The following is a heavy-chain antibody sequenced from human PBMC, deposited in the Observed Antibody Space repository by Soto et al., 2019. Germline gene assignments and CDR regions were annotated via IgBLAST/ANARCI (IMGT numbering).Heavy chain of an antibody. CDR1: GGFISSYY. V-gene: IGHV4-59*01. Sequence: QVQLQESGPGLVKPSETLSVTCTVSGGFISSYYWSWIRQPPGKGLEWIGFIFYSGSSSYDPSLQSRVTISIDASGYQFSLKLNSVTAWDTAVYYWASMIGDPVLSFDSWGPGTLVAVS. CDR2: IFYSGSS. J-gene: IGHJ5*01. CDR3: ASMIGDPVLSFDS. D-gene: IGHD3-10*02.